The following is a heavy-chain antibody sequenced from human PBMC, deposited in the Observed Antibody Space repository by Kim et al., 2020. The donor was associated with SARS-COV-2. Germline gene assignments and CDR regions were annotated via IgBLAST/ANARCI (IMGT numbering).Heavy chain of an antibody. CDR1: GGSFSGYY. Sequence: SETLSLTCAVYGGSFSGYYWSWIRQPPGKELEWIGEINHSGSTNYNPSLKSRVTISVDTSKNQFSLKLSSVTAADTAVYYCARGPGDYWGQGTLVTVSS. CDR2: INHSGST. J-gene: IGHJ4*02. CDR3: ARGPGDY. V-gene: IGHV4-34*01.